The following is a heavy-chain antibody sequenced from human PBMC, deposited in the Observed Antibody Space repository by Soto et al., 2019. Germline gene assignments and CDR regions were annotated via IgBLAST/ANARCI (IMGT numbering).Heavy chain of an antibody. J-gene: IGHJ4*02. CDR1: GNTFASHG. CDR3: ARVDPRGVAVVRDY. D-gene: IGHD3-10*01. Sequence: QVQLVQSGPEVKKPGASVKVSCKASGNTFASHGFSWVRQAPGQGLEWMGWISGFNGQTNYALKFQGRVTLTTDTSTSTAYMELRSLRSDDTPVYFCARVDPRGVAVVRDYWGQGTLVTVSS. CDR2: ISGFNGQT. V-gene: IGHV1-18*01.